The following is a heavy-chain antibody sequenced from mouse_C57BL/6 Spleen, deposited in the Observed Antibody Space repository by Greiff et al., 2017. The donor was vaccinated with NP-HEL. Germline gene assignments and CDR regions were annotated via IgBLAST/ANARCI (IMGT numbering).Heavy chain of an antibody. CDR2: FYPGSGSI. CDR1: GYTFTEYP. Sequence: QVQLQQSGAELVKPGASVKLSCKASGYTFTEYPIHWVKQRSGQGLEWIGWFYPGSGSIKYNEKFKDKATLTADKSSSTVYMELSRLTSEESEVYCCARHEEVFYAMDYWGQGTSVTVSS. J-gene: IGHJ4*01. V-gene: IGHV1-62-2*01. CDR3: ARHEEVFYAMDY.